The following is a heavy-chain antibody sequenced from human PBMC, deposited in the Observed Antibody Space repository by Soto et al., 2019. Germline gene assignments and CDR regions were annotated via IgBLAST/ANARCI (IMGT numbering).Heavy chain of an antibody. CDR1: GYTFPSYG. CDR2: ISAYNGNT. Sequence: ASAKVSCSAPGYTFPSYGISCVRQAPGQRLEWMGWISAYNGNTNYPQKLQGRVTMTTDTSTSTDYMELRSLRSDDTAVYYCARDRGAYGMDVWGQGTTVTVSS. V-gene: IGHV1-18*01. CDR3: ARDRGAYGMDV. J-gene: IGHJ6*02.